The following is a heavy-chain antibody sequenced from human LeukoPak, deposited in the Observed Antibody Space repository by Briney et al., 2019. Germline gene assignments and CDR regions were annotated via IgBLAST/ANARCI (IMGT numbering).Heavy chain of an antibody. V-gene: IGHV4-34*01. D-gene: IGHD3-10*01. CDR2: INHSGST. J-gene: IGHJ4*02. Sequence: PSETLSLTCAVYGGSFSAYYWSWIRQPPGKGLEWIGEINHSGSTNYNPSLKSRVTMSVDTSKNQFSLKLSSVTAADTAVYYCARDIAYGSGSYYSLWGQGTLVTVSS. CDR3: ARDIAYGSGSYYSL. CDR1: GGSFSAYY.